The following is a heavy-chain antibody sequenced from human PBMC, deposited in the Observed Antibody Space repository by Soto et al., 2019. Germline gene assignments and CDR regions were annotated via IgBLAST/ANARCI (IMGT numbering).Heavy chain of an antibody. D-gene: IGHD1-26*01. V-gene: IGHV1-2*02. CDR1: GYSFSDYF. CDR3: VRIKWGLNYYNGMDC. J-gene: IGHJ6*04. Sequence: QVQLVQSGAEVKKSGASVKVSCKPSGYSFSDYFIQWVRQAPGQGLEWVAWINPKTAATNYAKKFQGRVSLTWDTSSTTAYMERTRLRPDDTAFENCVRIKWGLNYYNGMDCWGKGTTVIVSS. CDR2: INPKTAAT.